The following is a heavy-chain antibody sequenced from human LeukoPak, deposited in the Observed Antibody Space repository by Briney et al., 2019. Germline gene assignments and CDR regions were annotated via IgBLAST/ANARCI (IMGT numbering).Heavy chain of an antibody. Sequence: GESLKISCKISGYKLTNNWIGWVRQVPGKGLEWMGLIYSPSFQGQVTLSVDASISTAYLQSSGLRASDTAIYYCVRFALTSSLDHWGQGTLVTVSS. CDR3: VRFALTSSLDH. J-gene: IGHJ5*02. CDR1: GYKLTNNW. V-gene: IGHV5-51*01. D-gene: IGHD6-13*01. CDR2: IY.